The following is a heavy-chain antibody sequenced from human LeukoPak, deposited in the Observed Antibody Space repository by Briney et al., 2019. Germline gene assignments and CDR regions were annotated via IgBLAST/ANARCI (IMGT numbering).Heavy chain of an antibody. D-gene: IGHD6-6*01. J-gene: IGHJ3*02. Sequence: GGSLRLSCAASGFTFSSYSMNWVRQAPGKGLEWVAVISYDGSNKYYADSVKGRFTISRDNSKNTLYLQMNSLRAEDTAVYYCARETSSIAARGAAFDIWGQGIMVTVSS. CDR3: ARETSSIAARGAAFDI. CDR1: GFTFSSYS. CDR2: ISYDGSNK. V-gene: IGHV3-30*03.